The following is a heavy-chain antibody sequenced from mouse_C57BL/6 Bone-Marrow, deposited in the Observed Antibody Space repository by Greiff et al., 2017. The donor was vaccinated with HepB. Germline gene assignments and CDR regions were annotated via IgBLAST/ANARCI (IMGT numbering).Heavy chain of an antibody. Sequence: EVMLVESGGGLVKPGGSLKLSCAASGFTFSSYAMSWVRQTPEKRLEWVATISDGGSYTYYPDNVKGRFTISRDNAKNNLYLQMSHLKSEDTAMYYCARVVDVGYWGQGTTLTVSS. CDR3: ARVVDVGY. D-gene: IGHD1-1*02. CDR2: ISDGGSYT. J-gene: IGHJ2*01. CDR1: GFTFSSYA. V-gene: IGHV5-4*03.